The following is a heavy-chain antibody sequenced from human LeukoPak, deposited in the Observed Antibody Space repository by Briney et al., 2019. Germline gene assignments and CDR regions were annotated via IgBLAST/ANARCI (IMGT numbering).Heavy chain of an antibody. Sequence: SETLSLTCTVSGGPISSSTYYWGWIRQPPGKGLEWIGDIHYTGSKRYNPSLKSRVTISVDTSKNQFSLKLSSVTAADTAGYYCARRLSRSTSTSFDYWGQGTLVSVSS. CDR3: ARRLSRSTSTSFDY. CDR2: IHYTGSK. CDR1: GGPISSSTYY. J-gene: IGHJ4*02. V-gene: IGHV4-39*01. D-gene: IGHD3-10*01.